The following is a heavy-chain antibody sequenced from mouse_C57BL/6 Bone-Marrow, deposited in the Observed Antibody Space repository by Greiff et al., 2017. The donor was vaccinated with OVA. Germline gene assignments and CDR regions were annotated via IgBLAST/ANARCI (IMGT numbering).Heavy chain of an antibody. V-gene: IGHV1-55*01. J-gene: IGHJ3*01. CDR3: ARRRLRRRAWVAY. Sequence: QVQLQQPGAELVKPGASVKMSCKASGYTFTSYWITWVKQRPGQGLAWLGEIYPGSGSTNYNEKFKSKATLTVDTSSSTAYMQLSSLTSEDPAVYYCARRRLRRRAWVAYWGQGTLVTVSA. CDR2: IYPGSGST. D-gene: IGHD2-4*01. CDR1: GYTFTSYW.